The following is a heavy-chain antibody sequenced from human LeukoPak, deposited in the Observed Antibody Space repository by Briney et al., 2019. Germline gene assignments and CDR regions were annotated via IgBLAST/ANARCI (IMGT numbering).Heavy chain of an antibody. Sequence: GGSLRLSCAASGFTFSSYGMSWVRQAPGKGLEWVSAISGSGYSTYYADSVKGRFTISRDNSKNTLYLQMNSLRAEDTALYFCARDLGWIQFGDWGQGTLVTVSS. J-gene: IGHJ4*02. V-gene: IGHV3-23*01. CDR2: ISGSGYST. D-gene: IGHD5-18*01. CDR1: GFTFSSYG. CDR3: ARDLGWIQFGD.